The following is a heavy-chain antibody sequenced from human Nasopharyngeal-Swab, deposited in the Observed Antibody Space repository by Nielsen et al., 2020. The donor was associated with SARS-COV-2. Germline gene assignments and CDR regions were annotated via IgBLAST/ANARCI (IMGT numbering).Heavy chain of an antibody. J-gene: IGHJ6*02. D-gene: IGHD5-18*01. CDR2: ISWNSGTT. CDR3: AKDFNVDTAMVTYYYGMDV. V-gene: IGHV3-9*01. Sequence: SLKISCAASGFTFDDYAMHWVRQAPGKGLEWVSGISWNSGTTGYADSVKGRFTISRDNAKSSLYLQMNSLRAEDTVLYYCAKDFNVDTAMVTYYYGMDVWGQGTTVTVSS. CDR1: GFTFDDYA.